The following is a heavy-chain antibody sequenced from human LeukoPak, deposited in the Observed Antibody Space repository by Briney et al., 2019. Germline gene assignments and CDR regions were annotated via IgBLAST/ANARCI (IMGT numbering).Heavy chain of an antibody. CDR2: ISSSSSYI. Sequence: GGSLRLSCAASGFTFSSYRMNWVRQAPGKGLEWVSSISSSSSYIYYADSVKGRFTISRDNAKNSLYLQMNSLRAEDTAVYYCAREAYDSSGVDYWGQGTLVTVSS. CDR3: AREAYDSSGVDY. D-gene: IGHD3-22*01. J-gene: IGHJ4*02. V-gene: IGHV3-21*01. CDR1: GFTFSSYR.